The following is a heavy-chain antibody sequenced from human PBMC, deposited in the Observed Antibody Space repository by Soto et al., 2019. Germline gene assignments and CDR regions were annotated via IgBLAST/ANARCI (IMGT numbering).Heavy chain of an antibody. Sequence: LRLSCAASGFTFSSFEMNWVRQAPVKGLEWVSYISSGGGTIYYADSVKGRFTISKDNAKNSLYLQMNSLRAEDTGVYYCARVSRIPVQGMDVWGQGTTVTVSS. J-gene: IGHJ6*02. CDR3: ARVSRIPVQGMDV. CDR1: GFTFSSFE. CDR2: ISSGGGTI. D-gene: IGHD1-1*01. V-gene: IGHV3-48*03.